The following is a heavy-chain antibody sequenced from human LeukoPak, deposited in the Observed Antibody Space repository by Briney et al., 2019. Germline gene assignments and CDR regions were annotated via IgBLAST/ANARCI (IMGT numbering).Heavy chain of an antibody. D-gene: IGHD1-26*01. Sequence: GASVKVSCKASGYSFSSYDINWVRQAPGQGLEWMGWISAYNGNTNYAQKLQGRVTMTIDTSTSTAYMELRSLRSDDTAVYYCARDQYNGSYYALGYWGQGTLVTVSS. CDR3: ARDQYNGSYYALGY. J-gene: IGHJ4*02. CDR1: GYSFSSYD. CDR2: ISAYNGNT. V-gene: IGHV1-18*01.